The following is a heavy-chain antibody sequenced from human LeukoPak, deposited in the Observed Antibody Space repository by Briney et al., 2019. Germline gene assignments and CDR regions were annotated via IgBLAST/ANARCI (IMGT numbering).Heavy chain of an antibody. CDR3: ARESGSSELDAFDI. D-gene: IGHD1-26*01. CDR2: ISSSSTYI. V-gene: IGHV3-21*01. CDR1: GFTFSVYS. J-gene: IGHJ3*02. Sequence: GGSLRLSCAASGFTFSVYSMNWVRLAPGKGLEWVSSISSSSTYIYYADSVKGRFTISRDNAKNSLYLQMNSLRAEDTAVYYCARESGSSELDAFDIWGPGTMVTVSS.